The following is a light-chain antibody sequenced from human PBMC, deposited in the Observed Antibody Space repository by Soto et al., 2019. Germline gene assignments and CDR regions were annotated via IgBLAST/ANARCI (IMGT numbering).Light chain of an antibody. V-gene: IGLV1-40*01. CDR1: SSNIGAGYD. CDR3: QSYDSSLSGHVV. J-gene: IGLJ2*01. CDR2: GNT. Sequence: QSVLTQPPSVSGAPGQRVTISCTGSSSNIGAGYDVHWYQQLPGTAPKLLIYGNTNRPSGVPDRFSGSKSGTSASLAITGLQAEDEADYYCQSYDSSLSGHVVFGGGPQLTVL.